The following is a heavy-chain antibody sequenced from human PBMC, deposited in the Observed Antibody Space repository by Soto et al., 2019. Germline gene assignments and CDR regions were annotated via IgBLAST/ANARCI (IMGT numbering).Heavy chain of an antibody. CDR3: AREGNFWSGSGYYYYYGMDV. J-gene: IGHJ6*02. Sequence: SVKVSCKASGGTFSSYAISWVRQAPGQGLEWMGGIIPIFGTANYAQKFQGRVTITADESTSTAYMELSSLRSEDTAVYYCAREGNFWSGSGYYYYYGMDVWGQGTTVTVS. D-gene: IGHD3-3*01. CDR1: GGTFSSYA. V-gene: IGHV1-69*13. CDR2: IIPIFGTA.